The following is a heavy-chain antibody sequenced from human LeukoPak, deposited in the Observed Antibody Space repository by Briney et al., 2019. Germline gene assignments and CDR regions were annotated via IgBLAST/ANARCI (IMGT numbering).Heavy chain of an antibody. CDR1: GFAFSRSG. CDR2: VWYDGSNK. D-gene: IGHD6-13*01. J-gene: IGHJ4*02. CDR3: ARDPKYSNSWFLDY. V-gene: IGHV3-33*01. Sequence: PGGSLRLSCAASGFAFSRSGMHWVRQAPGKGLEWVAVVWYDGSNKHYADSVKGRFTISRDNSNNTLYLQMNSLRAEDTAVYYCARDPKYSNSWFLDYWGQGTLVTVSS.